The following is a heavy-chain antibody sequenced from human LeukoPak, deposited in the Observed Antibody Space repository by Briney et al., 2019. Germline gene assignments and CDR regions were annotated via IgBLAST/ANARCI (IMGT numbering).Heavy chain of an antibody. CDR2: ISSSSYT. D-gene: IGHD6-19*01. Sequence: PGGSLRLSCAASGFTFSDYYMSWIRQAPGKGLEWVSYISSSSYTNYADSVKGRFTISRDNAKNSLYLQMNSLRAEDTAVYYCARDPWGSSGYFQHWGQGTLVTVSS. CDR3: ARDPWGSSGYFQH. CDR1: GFTFSDYY. V-gene: IGHV3-11*05. J-gene: IGHJ1*01.